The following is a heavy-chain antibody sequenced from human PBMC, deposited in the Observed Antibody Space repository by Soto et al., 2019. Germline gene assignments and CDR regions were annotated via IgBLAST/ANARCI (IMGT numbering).Heavy chain of an antibody. V-gene: IGHV4-34*01. Sequence: PSEILSLTCAVYGGSFSDYFWTWIRQPPGKGLEWIGEINHSGSTNFNPSLKSRVAISADTSRNQFSLRVTSVTAADTAVYYCAGREFASSSFHYYYYAVDVWGQGTTVTVSS. CDR2: INHSGST. CDR1: GGSFSDYF. J-gene: IGHJ6*02. D-gene: IGHD6-6*01. CDR3: AGREFASSSFHYYYYAVDV.